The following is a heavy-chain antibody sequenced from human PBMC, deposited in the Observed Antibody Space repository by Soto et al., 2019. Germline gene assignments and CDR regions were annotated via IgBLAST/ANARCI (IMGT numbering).Heavy chain of an antibody. V-gene: IGHV3-30*18. CDR2: ISYDGSNK. Sequence: QVQLVESGGGVVQPGRSLRLSCAASGFTFSSYGMHWDRQAPGKGLEWVAVISYDGSNKYYADSVKGRFTISRDNSKNTLYLQLNSLRAEDTAVYYCAKDSPSIAVAGQNDYWGQGPLVTVSS. J-gene: IGHJ4*02. CDR1: GFTFSSYG. D-gene: IGHD6-19*01. CDR3: AKDSPSIAVAGQNDY.